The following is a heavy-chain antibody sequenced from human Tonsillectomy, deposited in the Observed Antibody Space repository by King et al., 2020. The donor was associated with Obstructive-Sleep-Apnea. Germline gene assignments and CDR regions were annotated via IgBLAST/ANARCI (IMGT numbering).Heavy chain of an antibody. Sequence: VQLVESGGGLVQPGGSLRLSCAASGFTFSSYWMSWVRQSPGKGLEWVANIKADGSENFYVDSVKGRFTISRDNAKNSLYLQMISLRAEDTAVYYCARDKNDFWSDYLYYYGMDVWGQGTPVTVSS. CDR3: ARDKNDFWSDYLYYYGMDV. CDR1: GFTFSSYW. V-gene: IGHV3-7*03. J-gene: IGHJ6*02. CDR2: IKADGSEN. D-gene: IGHD3-3*01.